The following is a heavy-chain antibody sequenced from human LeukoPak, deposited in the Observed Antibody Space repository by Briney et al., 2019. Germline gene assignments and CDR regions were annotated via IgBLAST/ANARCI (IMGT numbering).Heavy chain of an antibody. D-gene: IGHD1-26*01. J-gene: IGHJ6*02. Sequence: PSQTLSLTCTVSGGSISSGDYYWSWIRQPPGKGLEWIGYIYYSGSTYYNPSLKSRVTISVDTSKNQFSLKLSSVTAADTAVYYCASLLPRIVGAQAYYYYYGMDVWGQGTTVTVSS. V-gene: IGHV4-30-4*01. CDR2: IYYSGST. CDR3: ASLLPRIVGAQAYYYYYGMDV. CDR1: GGSISSGDYY.